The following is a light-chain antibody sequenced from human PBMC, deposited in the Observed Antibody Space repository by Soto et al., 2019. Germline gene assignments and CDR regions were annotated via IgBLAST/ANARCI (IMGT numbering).Light chain of an antibody. V-gene: IGLV1-51*01. J-gene: IGLJ3*02. CDR3: GTWDSSLSVWM. Sequence: QSMLTQPPSVSAAPGQKVSISCSGSTSNVGKNSVSWYQQLPGTAPKLVIYDDRRRPSGIPDRFSGSKSGTSATLAITGLQTGDEADYHCGTWDSSLSVWMFGAGTKLTVL. CDR1: TSNVGKNS. CDR2: DDR.